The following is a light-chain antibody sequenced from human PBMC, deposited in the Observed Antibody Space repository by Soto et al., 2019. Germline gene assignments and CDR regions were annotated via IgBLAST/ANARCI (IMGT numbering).Light chain of an antibody. CDR1: QGISNY. Sequence: DIQMTQSPSSLSASVGDRVTITCRASQGISNYLAWYQQNPGKVPKLLIYAASTLQSGVPSRFSGSGSGADFTLTISSLQPEDVATYYCQKYNSASWTFGQGTKVEIK. CDR3: QKYNSASWT. V-gene: IGKV1-27*01. CDR2: AAS. J-gene: IGKJ1*01.